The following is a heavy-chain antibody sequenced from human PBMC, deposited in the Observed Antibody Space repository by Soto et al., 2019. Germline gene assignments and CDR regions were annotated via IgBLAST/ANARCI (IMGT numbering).Heavy chain of an antibody. CDR2: INHSGST. Sequence: SETLSLTCAVYGGSFSDYYWSWIRQPPGKGLEWIGEINHSGSTNYNPSLKSRVTMSVDTSKNQFSLKLSSVTAADTAVYYCARGRGEYYDFWSGYYGGAFDIWGQGTMVTVSS. J-gene: IGHJ3*02. CDR3: ARGRGEYYDFWSGYYGGAFDI. D-gene: IGHD3-3*01. V-gene: IGHV4-34*01. CDR1: GGSFSDYY.